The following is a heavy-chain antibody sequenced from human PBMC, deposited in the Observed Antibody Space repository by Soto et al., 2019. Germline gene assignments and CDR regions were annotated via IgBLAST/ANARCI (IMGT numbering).Heavy chain of an antibody. V-gene: IGHV3-7*03. J-gene: IGHJ4*01. CDR2: IKQDGSEK. Sequence: GGSLRLSCGASGFTFSTYWMNWVRQVPGKGLEWVANIKQDGSEKRYVDSVKGRFTISRDNAKNSLYLQMNSLRAEDTALYYCARDKSNTWTGPFDYRGRGTLVTVSP. CDR1: GFTFSTYW. CDR3: ARDKSNTWTGPFDY. D-gene: IGHD1-1*01.